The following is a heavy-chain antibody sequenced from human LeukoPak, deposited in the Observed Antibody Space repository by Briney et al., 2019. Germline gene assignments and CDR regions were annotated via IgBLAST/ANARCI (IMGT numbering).Heavy chain of an antibody. J-gene: IGHJ4*02. CDR2: MNPNSGNT. D-gene: IGHD6-19*01. V-gene: IGHV1-8*01. Sequence: GASVKVSCKASGYTFTSYDINWVRQATGQGLEWMGWMNPNSGNTGYAQKFQGRVTMTRDTSISTAYMELSRLRSDDTAVYYCARAGRGSGWYADDWGQGTLVTVSS. CDR3: ARAGRGSGWYADD. CDR1: GYTFTSYD.